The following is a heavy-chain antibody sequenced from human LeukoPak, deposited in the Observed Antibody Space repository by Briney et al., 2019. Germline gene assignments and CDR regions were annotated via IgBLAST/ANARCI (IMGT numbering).Heavy chain of an antibody. J-gene: IGHJ6*02. CDR2: IYYSGST. V-gene: IGHV4-59*01. D-gene: IGHD3-10*01. CDR3: ARDRWYYYGSGNVYYYGMDV. Sequence: SETLSLTCTVSGGSISSYYWSWLRQPPGKGLEWIGYIYYSGSTNYNPSLKSRVTISVDTSKNQFSLKLSSVTAADTAVYYCARDRWYYYGSGNVYYYGMDVWGQGTTVTVSS. CDR1: GGSISSYY.